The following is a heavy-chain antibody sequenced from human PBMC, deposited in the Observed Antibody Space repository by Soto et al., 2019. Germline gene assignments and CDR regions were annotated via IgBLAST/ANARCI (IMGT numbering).Heavy chain of an antibody. J-gene: IGHJ4*02. CDR3: ATQDFRGASGTT. D-gene: IGHD1-1*01. Sequence: SGGSLRLSCAASGFTFSTYAMGWVRQAPGKGLEWLSLISGGGDTTYYATSVKGRFTISRDNSKNTLYLQVNSLRTEDTAVYYCATQDFRGASGTTWGQGTLVTVSS. CDR2: ISGGGDTT. V-gene: IGHV3-23*01. CDR1: GFTFSTYA.